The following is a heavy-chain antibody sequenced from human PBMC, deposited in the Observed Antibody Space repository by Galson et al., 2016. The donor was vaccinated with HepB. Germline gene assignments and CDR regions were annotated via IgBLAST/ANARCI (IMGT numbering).Heavy chain of an antibody. Sequence: SLRLSCAASGFTFTDYWMSWVRQAPGKGLEWVANIKEDGSEITYVDSVRGRFTISRDNAKNSLFLQMKRLRVEDTAVYYCARDRQRHYYFYGMDVWGHGTTITVSS. J-gene: IGHJ6*02. CDR1: GFTFTDYW. CDR3: ARDRQRHYYFYGMDV. V-gene: IGHV3-7*01. CDR2: IKEDGSEI. D-gene: IGHD6-25*01.